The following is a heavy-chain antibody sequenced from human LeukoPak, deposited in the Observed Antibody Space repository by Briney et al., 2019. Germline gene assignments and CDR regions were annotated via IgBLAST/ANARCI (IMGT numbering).Heavy chain of an antibody. V-gene: IGHV3-73*01. Sequence: GGSLRLSCAASGFTCSDYNMRWVRQASGKGLEWVGRIRSKANSYATEYAASVKGRFTISRDDSKNTAYLQMNSLKTEDTAVYYCTSRYCNRTNCYAFDYYYYMDVWGKGITVTVSS. D-gene: IGHD2-2*01. CDR2: IRSKANSYAT. J-gene: IGHJ6*03. CDR1: GFTCSDYN. CDR3: TSRYCNRTNCYAFDYYYYMDV.